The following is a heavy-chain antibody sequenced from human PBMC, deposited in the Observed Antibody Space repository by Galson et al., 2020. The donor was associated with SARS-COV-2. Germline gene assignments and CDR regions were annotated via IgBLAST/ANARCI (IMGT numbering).Heavy chain of an antibody. CDR3: ARDAGSGSYYWNNYGMDV. J-gene: IGHJ6*02. CDR1: GFTFSSYW. V-gene: IGHV3-7*04. Sequence: GESLKISCAASGFTFSSYWMSWVRQAPGKGLEWVANIKQDGSEKYSVDSVKGRFTISRDNAKNSLYLQMYSLRAEDTAVYYCARDAGSGSYYWNNYGMDVWGQGTTVTVSS. CDR2: IKQDGSEK. D-gene: IGHD3-10*01.